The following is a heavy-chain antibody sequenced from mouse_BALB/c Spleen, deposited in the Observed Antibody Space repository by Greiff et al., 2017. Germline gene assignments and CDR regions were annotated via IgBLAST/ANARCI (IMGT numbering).Heavy chain of an antibody. CDR1: GFTFSSFG. J-gene: IGHJ4*01. V-gene: IGHV5-17*02. Sequence: VKVVESGGGLVQPGGSRKLSCAASGFTFSSFGMHWVRQAPEKGLEWVAYISSGSSTIYYADTVKGRFTISRDNPKNTLFLQMTSLRSEDTAMYYCARYYGSSYYYAMDYWGQGTSVTVSS. CDR3: ARYYGSSYYYAMDY. CDR2: ISSGSSTI. D-gene: IGHD1-1*01.